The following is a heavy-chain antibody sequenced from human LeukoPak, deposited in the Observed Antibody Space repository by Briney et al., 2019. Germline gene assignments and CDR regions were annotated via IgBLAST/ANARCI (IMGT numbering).Heavy chain of an antibody. CDR2: IYYSGST. J-gene: IGHJ4*02. CDR1: GGSISSSSYY. CDR3: ARRAHYYDSSGYLY. D-gene: IGHD3-22*01. Sequence: SETLSLTCTVSGGSISSSSYYWGWIRQPPGKGLEWIGSIYYSGSTYYNPSLKSRVTISVDTSKNKFSLKLSSVTAADTAVYYCARRAHYYDSSGYLYWGQGTLVTVSS. V-gene: IGHV4-39*01.